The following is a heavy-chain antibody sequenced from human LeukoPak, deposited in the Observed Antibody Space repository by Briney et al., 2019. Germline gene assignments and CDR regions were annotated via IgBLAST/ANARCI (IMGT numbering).Heavy chain of an antibody. CDR3: ARGGRRDGNWFDP. Sequence: PGGSLRLSCAASGFTFSSYWMHWVRQAPGKGLVWVSRINSDGSSTSYADSVKGRFTISRDNAKNTLYLQMNSLRAEDTAVYYCARGGRRDGNWFDPWGQGTLVTVSP. D-gene: IGHD3-16*01. CDR1: GFTFSSYW. J-gene: IGHJ5*02. CDR2: INSDGSST. V-gene: IGHV3-74*01.